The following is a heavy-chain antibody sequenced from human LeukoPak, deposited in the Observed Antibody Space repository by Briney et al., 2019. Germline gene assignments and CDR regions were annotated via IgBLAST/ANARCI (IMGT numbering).Heavy chain of an antibody. CDR1: GYSISSGYY. D-gene: IGHD1-26*01. CDR2: IYHSGGT. V-gene: IGHV4-38-2*02. Sequence: SETLSLTCTVSGYSISSGYYWGWIRQPPGKGLEWIGSIYHSGGTYYNPSLKSRVTISVDTSKNQFSLKLSSVTAADTAVYYCARGRSYFYYYYGMDVWGQGTTVTVSS. J-gene: IGHJ6*02. CDR3: ARGRSYFYYYYGMDV.